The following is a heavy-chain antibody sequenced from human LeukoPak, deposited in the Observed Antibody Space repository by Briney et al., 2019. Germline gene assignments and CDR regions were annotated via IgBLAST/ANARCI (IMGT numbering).Heavy chain of an antibody. CDR2: ISYVGSNK. Sequence: PGRSLRLSCAASGFTFSSYGMHWVRQAPGKGLEWVAVISYVGSNKYYADSVKGRFTISRDNSKNTLYLQMNSLRAEDTAVYYCAKADYGDYPYYYYGMDVWGKGTTVTVSS. CDR1: GFTFSSYG. CDR3: AKADYGDYPYYYYGMDV. D-gene: IGHD4-17*01. V-gene: IGHV3-30*18. J-gene: IGHJ6*04.